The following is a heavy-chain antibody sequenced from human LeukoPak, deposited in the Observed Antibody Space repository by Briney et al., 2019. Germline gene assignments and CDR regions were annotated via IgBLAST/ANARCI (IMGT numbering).Heavy chain of an antibody. CDR1: GFTFSSYA. D-gene: IGHD5-12*01. J-gene: IGHJ4*02. V-gene: IGHV3-23*01. CDR3: ARDQGYSGYDWSFDY. Sequence: PGGSLRLSCAASGFTFSSYAMSWVRQAPGKGLQWVSAICGSGVGTYYADSVKGRFTISRDNSSNTLYLQMNSLRVEDTAVYYCARDQGYSGYDWSFDYWGQGTLVTVSS. CDR2: ICGSGVGT.